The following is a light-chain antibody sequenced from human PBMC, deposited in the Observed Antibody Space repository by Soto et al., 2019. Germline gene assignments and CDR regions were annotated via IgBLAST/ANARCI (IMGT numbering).Light chain of an antibody. CDR2: GAS. V-gene: IGKV3-15*01. Sequence: EVVMTQSPDTLSVTPGERASLSCRASQSVGINLAWYQQKLGQAPRLLIYGASTRATGLPARFSGSGSGTEFTLTISSLQSEDFAIYYCQQYSNWPRTFGQGTKVDIK. CDR1: QSVGIN. CDR3: QQYSNWPRT. J-gene: IGKJ1*01.